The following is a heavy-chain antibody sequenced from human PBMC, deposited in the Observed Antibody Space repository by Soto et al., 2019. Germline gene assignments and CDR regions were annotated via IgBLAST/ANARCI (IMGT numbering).Heavy chain of an antibody. V-gene: IGHV1-69*13. Sequence: ASVKVSCKASGGTFSSYAISWVRQAPGQGLEWMGGIIPIFGTANYAQKFQGRVTITADESTSTAYMELSSLRSEDTAVYYCARVRNSGSYSRVLGMDVWGQGTTVTVSS. CDR3: ARVRNSGSYSRVLGMDV. CDR2: IIPIFGTA. D-gene: IGHD1-26*01. CDR1: GGTFSSYA. J-gene: IGHJ6*02.